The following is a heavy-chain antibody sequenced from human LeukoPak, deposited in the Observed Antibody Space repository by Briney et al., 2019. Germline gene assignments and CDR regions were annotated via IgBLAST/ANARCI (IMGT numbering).Heavy chain of an antibody. CDR1: GYTFTGYY. V-gene: IGHV1-2*02. J-gene: IGHJ4*02. Sequence: ASVTVSCKASGYTFTGYYMHWVRQAPGQGLEWMGWINPNSGGTNYAQKFQGRVTMTRDTSISTAYMELSRLRSDDTAVYYCARDGLLGGVPYYFDYWGQGTLVTVSS. CDR3: ARDGLLGGVPYYFDY. D-gene: IGHD3-16*01. CDR2: INPNSGGT.